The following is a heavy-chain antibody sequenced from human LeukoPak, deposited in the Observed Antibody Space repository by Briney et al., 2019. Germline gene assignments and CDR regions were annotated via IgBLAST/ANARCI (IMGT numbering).Heavy chain of an antibody. CDR1: GGSISSSSYY. D-gene: IGHD3-3*01. Sequence: KPSETLSLTCTVSGGSISSSSYYWGWIRQPPGKGLEWIGSIYYSGSTYYNPSLKSRVTISVDMPKNQFSLKLSSVTAADTAVYYCAREKSPGRFLEWFDYWGQGTLVTVSS. V-gene: IGHV4-39*07. J-gene: IGHJ4*02. CDR2: IYYSGST. CDR3: AREKSPGRFLEWFDY.